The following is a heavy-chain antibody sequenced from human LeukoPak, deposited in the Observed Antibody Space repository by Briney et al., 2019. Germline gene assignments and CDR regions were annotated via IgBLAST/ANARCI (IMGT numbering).Heavy chain of an antibody. V-gene: IGHV1-3*01. CDR2: INAGNGNT. J-gene: IGHJ5*02. D-gene: IGHD3-10*01. CDR1: GCIFTNYA. CDR3: AREGHASGNYFNGWFDP. Sequence: ASVKVSCKASGCIFTNYAIHWVRQAPGQRLEWMGWINAGNGNTKYSQKFQGRVSITRDTSANTVYMELSSLRSEDTAVYYCAREGHASGNYFNGWFDPWGQGTLVTVSS.